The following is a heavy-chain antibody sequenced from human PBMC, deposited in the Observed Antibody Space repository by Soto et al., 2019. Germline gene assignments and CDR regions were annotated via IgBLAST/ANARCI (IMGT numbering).Heavy chain of an antibody. CDR1: GFTFSSYG. CDR3: ARDLGSGPHIDY. CDR2: IWYDGSNK. J-gene: IGHJ4*02. D-gene: IGHD6-19*01. V-gene: IGHV3-33*01. Sequence: GGSLRLSCAASGFTFSSYGMHWVRQAPGKGLEWVAVIWYDGSNKYYADSVKGRFTIPRDNSKNTLYLQMNSLRAEDTAVYYCARDLGSGPHIDYWGQGTLVTVSS.